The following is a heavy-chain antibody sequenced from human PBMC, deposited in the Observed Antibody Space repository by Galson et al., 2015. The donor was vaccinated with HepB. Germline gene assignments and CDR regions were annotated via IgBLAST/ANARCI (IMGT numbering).Heavy chain of an antibody. Sequence: SCKASGYTLTSYGISWVRQAPGQGLEWMGWISAYNGNTNYAQKLQGRDTMTTDTPTSTAYMELRSLRSDDTAVYYCARDSSLSGYDHNWFDPCGQGTLVTVSS. D-gene: IGHD5-12*01. CDR3: ARDSSLSGYDHNWFDP. CDR1: GYTLTSYG. V-gene: IGHV1-18*04. J-gene: IGHJ5*02. CDR2: ISAYNGNT.